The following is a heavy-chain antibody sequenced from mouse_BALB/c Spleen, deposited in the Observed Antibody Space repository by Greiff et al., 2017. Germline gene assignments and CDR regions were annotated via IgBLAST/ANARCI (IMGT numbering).Heavy chain of an antibody. Sequence: QVQLQQSGPELVKPGASVKISCKASGYAFSSSWMNWVKQRPGQGPEWNGRIYPGDGDTNYNGKFKGKATLTADKSSSTAYMQLSSLTSVDSAAYFWARAIAPSAMDYWGQGTSVTVSS. CDR2: IYPGDGDT. V-gene: IGHV1-82*01. J-gene: IGHJ4*01. CDR1: GYAFSSSW. CDR3: ARAIAPSAMDY.